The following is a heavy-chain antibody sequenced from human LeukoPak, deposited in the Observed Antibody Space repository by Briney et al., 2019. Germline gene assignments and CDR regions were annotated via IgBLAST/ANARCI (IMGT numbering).Heavy chain of an antibody. CDR1: GGSFSGYY. CDR3: ARVRYDFWSGYTNWFDP. V-gene: IGHV4-34*01. D-gene: IGHD3-3*01. Sequence: PSETLSLTCAVYGGSFSGYYWSWICQPPGKGLEWIGEINHSGSTNYNPSLKSRVTISVDTSKNQFSLKLSSVTAADTAVYYCARVRYDFWSGYTNWFDPWGQGTLVTVSS. CDR2: INHSGST. J-gene: IGHJ5*02.